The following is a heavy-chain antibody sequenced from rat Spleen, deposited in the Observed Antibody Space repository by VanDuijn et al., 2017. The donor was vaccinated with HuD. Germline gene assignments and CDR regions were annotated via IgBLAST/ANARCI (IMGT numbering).Heavy chain of an antibody. V-gene: IGHV5-29*01. CDR3: ARSGYVYNYFDY. Sequence: EVQLVESDGGLVQPGRSLKLSCAASGFTFSDYYMAWVRQAPTKGLEWVATISYDGSSTYYRDSVKGRFTISRDNAKSTLYLQMNSLRTEDTATYYCARSGYVYNYFDYWGQGVMVTVSS. CDR1: GFTFSDYY. D-gene: IGHD1-7*01. J-gene: IGHJ2*01. CDR2: ISYDGSST.